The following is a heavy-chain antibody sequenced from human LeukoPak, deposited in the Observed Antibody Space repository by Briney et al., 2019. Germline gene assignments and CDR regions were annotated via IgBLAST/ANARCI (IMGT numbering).Heavy chain of an antibody. Sequence: SETLSLTCAVYGGSFSGYYWSWIRQPPGKGLEWIGEINHSGSTNYNPSLKSRVTISVDTSKNQFSLKLSSVTAADTAVYYCASIRVAGTYYYYCMDVWGKGTTVTVSS. J-gene: IGHJ6*03. CDR1: GGSFSGYY. V-gene: IGHV4-34*01. CDR2: INHSGST. D-gene: IGHD6-19*01. CDR3: ASIRVAGTYYYYCMDV.